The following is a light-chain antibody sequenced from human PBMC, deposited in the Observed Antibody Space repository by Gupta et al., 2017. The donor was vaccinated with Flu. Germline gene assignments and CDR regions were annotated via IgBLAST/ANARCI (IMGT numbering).Light chain of an antibody. CDR1: QSLVDSDGNTY. CDR2: KVS. J-gene: IGKJ3*01. Sequence: SSRTSQSLVDSDGNTYLNWFQQKPGKSPKRLINKVSNRDSGVPERFSGSGSGTDFTLKISRVEAEDVGVYYCKQGTNWPFTFGPGTKVDIK. V-gene: IGKV2-30*01. CDR3: KQGTNWPFT.